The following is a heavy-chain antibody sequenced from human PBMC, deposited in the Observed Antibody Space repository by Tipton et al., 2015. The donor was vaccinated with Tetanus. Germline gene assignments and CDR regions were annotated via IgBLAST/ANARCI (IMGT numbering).Heavy chain of an antibody. D-gene: IGHD3-10*01. J-gene: IGHJ4*02. CDR3: TRGRQYFDY. CDR1: GFTFSDYW. V-gene: IGHV3-74*01. CDR2: INSDGGIT. Sequence: SLRLSCVASGFTFSDYWMHWVRQAPGKGLVWVSRINSDGGITDYADSVKGRLTIARDNAKNTLYFQMNSLRVEDTAVYCCTRGRQYFDYWGQGILVTVSS.